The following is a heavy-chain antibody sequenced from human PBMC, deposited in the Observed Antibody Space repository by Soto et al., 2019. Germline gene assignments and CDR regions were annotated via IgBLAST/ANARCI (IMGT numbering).Heavy chain of an antibody. D-gene: IGHD5-12*01. V-gene: IGHV4-30-2*01. Sequence: QLQLQESGSGLVKPSQTLSLTCAVSGGSISSGGYSWIWIRQPPGKGLEWIGYIYHSGSTYYHPSLKSRVTISVDRSKNQFSLKLSSVNAAATAVYYCAAEGGLPRYYWGQGNLVTVCS. CDR2: IYHSGST. J-gene: IGHJ4*02. CDR3: AAEGGLPRYY. CDR1: GGSISSGGYS.